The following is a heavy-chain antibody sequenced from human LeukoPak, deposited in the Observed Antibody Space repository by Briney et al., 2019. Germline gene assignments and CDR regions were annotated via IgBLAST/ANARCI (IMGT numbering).Heavy chain of an antibody. CDR2: INHSGST. Sequence: SETLFLTCAVYGGSFSGYYWSWIRQPPGKGLEWIGEINHSGSTNYNPSLKSRVTISVDTSKNQFSLKLSSVTAADTAVYYCARSWADYGFDYWGQGTLVTVSS. V-gene: IGHV4-34*01. CDR3: ARSWADYGFDY. J-gene: IGHJ4*02. D-gene: IGHD4-17*01. CDR1: GGSFSGYY.